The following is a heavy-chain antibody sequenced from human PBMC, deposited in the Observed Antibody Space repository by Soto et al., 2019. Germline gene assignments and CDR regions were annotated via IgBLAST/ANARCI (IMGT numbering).Heavy chain of an antibody. J-gene: IGHJ6*02. CDR3: ANSWTRLIYGMDV. CDR2: ISGSGGST. D-gene: IGHD3-3*01. V-gene: IGHV3-23*01. CDR1: GFTFSSYA. Sequence: EVQLLESGGGLVQPGGSLRPSCAASGFTFSSYAMSWVRQAPGKGLEWVSAISGSGGSTYYADSVKGRFTISRDNSKNTLYLQMNSLRAEDTAVYYCANSWTRLIYGMDVWGQGTTVTVSS.